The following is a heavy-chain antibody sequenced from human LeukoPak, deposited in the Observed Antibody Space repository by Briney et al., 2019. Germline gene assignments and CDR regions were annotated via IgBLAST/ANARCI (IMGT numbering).Heavy chain of an antibody. CDR2: IIPIFGTA. Sequence: SVKVSCKASGGTLSSYAISWVRQAPGKGLEWMGGIIPIFGTANYAQKFQGRVTITTDESTSTAYMELSSLRSEDTAVYYCARDNRWDYGGPGFDYWGQGTLVTVSS. CDR1: GGTLSSYA. CDR3: ARDNRWDYGGPGFDY. J-gene: IGHJ4*02. V-gene: IGHV1-69*05. D-gene: IGHD4-23*01.